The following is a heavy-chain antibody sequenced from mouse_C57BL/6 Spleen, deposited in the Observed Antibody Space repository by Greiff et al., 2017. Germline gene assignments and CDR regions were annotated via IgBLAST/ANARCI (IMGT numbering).Heavy chain of an antibody. V-gene: IGHV1-63*01. CDR2: IYPGGGYT. CDR3: ARSGGSSYDFDY. D-gene: IGHD1-1*01. Sequence: QVQLQQSGAELVRPGTSVKLSCKASGYTFTNYGMGWAKQTPGHGLEWIGAIYPGGGYTDYTEKFKGKATLTEDKSSSTAYMQCSSLTSEDSAIYYCARSGGSSYDFDYWGKGTTLTVSS. J-gene: IGHJ2*01. CDR1: GYTFTNYG.